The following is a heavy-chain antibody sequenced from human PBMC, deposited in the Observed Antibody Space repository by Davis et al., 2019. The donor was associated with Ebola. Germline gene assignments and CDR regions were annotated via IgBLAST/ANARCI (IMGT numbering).Heavy chain of an antibody. CDR3: ARHHARGSGYSDY. Sequence: MPSETLSLTCAVYGGSFSGYYWSWIRQPPGKGLEWVGEINHSGSTNYNPSLKSQVTISVDTSKNQFSLKLSSVTAADTAAYYCARHHARGSGYSDYWGQGTLVTVSS. V-gene: IGHV4-34*01. CDR2: INHSGST. CDR1: GGSFSGYY. D-gene: IGHD6-19*01. J-gene: IGHJ4*02.